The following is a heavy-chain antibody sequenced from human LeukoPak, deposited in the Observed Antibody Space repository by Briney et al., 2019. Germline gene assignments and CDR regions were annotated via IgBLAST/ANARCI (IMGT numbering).Heavy chain of an antibody. CDR2: IYGGGST. CDR1: WFTASSSY. D-gene: IGHD3-22*01. CDR3: ARGGEYFDSNDYIKTFDY. Sequence: GGSLRLSCAAAWFTASSSYMNWVRQAPGEGLEWVSVIYGGGSTTYADSVRGRFTISRDNSKNTLYPQMNSLRAEDTAVYYCARGGEYFDSNDYIKTFDYWGQGTLVTVSS. J-gene: IGHJ4*02. V-gene: IGHV3-53*01.